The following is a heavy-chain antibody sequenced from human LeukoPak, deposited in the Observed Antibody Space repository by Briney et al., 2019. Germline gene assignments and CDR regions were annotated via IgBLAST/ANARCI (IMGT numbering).Heavy chain of an antibody. Sequence: SETLSLTCTVSGASITSSNYYWLWLRQPPGTGLEWIGSIYYNGVTYYNLSLKSRVTISVDTSKNQFSLKLSSVTAADTAVYYCARHSNWGGGIHFDYWGQGTLVTVSS. CDR1: GASITSSNYY. CDR2: IYYNGVT. CDR3: ARHSNWGGGIHFDY. V-gene: IGHV4-39*07. J-gene: IGHJ4*02. D-gene: IGHD7-27*01.